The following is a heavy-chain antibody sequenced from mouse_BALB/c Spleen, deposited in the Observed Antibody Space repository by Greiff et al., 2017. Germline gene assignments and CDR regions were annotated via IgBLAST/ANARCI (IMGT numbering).Heavy chain of an antibody. J-gene: IGHJ3*01. D-gene: IGHD1-2*01. Sequence: QVQLKQSGAELVKPGASVKLSCKASGYTFTSYYMYWVKQRPGQGLEWIGEINPSNGGTNFNEKFKSKATLTVDKSSSTAYMQLSSLTSDDSAVYCCTREGITAATPFAYWGQGTLVTVSA. CDR3: TREGITAATPFAY. V-gene: IGHV1S81*02. CDR1: GYTFTSYY. CDR2: INPSNGGT.